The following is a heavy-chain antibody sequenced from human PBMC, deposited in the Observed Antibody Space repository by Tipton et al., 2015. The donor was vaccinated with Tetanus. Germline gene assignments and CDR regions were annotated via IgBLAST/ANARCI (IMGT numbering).Heavy chain of an antibody. D-gene: IGHD5-24*01. Sequence: TLSLTCTVSGGSLRSGDHYWSWIRQPPGKGLEWLAYISSGGSTNSNYSLKSRITMSRDTSKNQFSLQLRAVTAADTAVYYCARGITDGYNRRLDYWGQGLRVAVS. CDR3: ARGITDGYNRRLDY. CDR2: ISSGGST. J-gene: IGHJ4*02. V-gene: IGHV4-61*08. CDR1: GGSLRSGDHY.